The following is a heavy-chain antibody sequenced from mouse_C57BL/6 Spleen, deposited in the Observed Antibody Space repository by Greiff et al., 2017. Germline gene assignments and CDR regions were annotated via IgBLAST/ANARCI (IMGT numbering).Heavy chain of an antibody. CDR3: AREGDGYAMDY. CDR2: ISYDGSN. V-gene: IGHV3-6*01. Sequence: EVKLLESGPGLVKPSQSLSLTCSVTGYSITSGYYWNWIRQFPGNKLEWMGYISYDGSNNYNPSLKNRISITRDTSKNQFFLKLNSVTTEDTATYYCAREGDGYAMDYWGQGTSVTVSS. CDR1: GYSITSGYY. J-gene: IGHJ4*01. D-gene: IGHD3-3*01.